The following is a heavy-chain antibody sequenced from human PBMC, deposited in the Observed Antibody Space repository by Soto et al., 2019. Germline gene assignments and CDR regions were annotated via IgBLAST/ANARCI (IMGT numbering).Heavy chain of an antibody. CDR2: ITGSGGIT. Sequence: GGSLRLSCAASGFTFSSNAMSWVRQAPGKGLEWVSGITGSGGITDYADSVKGRFTISRDHSRNTLYLQMNSLRSEDTAVYYCARDPLSHGDHFYLDYWGQGALVTVSS. V-gene: IGHV3-23*01. D-gene: IGHD4-17*01. J-gene: IGHJ4*02. CDR1: GFTFSSNA. CDR3: ARDPLSHGDHFYLDY.